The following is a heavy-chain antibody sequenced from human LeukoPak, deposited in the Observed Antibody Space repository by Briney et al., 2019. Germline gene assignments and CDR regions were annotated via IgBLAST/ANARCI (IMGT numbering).Heavy chain of an antibody. J-gene: IGHJ4*02. Sequence: GGSLRLSCAASGFTFSSYGMHWVRQAPGKGLEWVAFIRYDGSNKYYADSVKGRFTISRDNSQNTLYLQMNSLRAEDTAVYYCAKDRRYYDSSGYYYVLDYWGQGTLVTVSS. CDR1: GFTFSSYG. V-gene: IGHV3-30*02. CDR2: IRYDGSNK. CDR3: AKDRRYYDSSGYYYVLDY. D-gene: IGHD3-22*01.